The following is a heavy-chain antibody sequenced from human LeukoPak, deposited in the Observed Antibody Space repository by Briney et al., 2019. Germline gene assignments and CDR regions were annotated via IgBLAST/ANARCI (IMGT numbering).Heavy chain of an antibody. J-gene: IGHJ4*02. D-gene: IGHD3-10*01. CDR2: ISYDGSNK. CDR1: GFTFSSYA. CDR3: AKDMPHYYGSGRAFDY. V-gene: IGHV3-30-3*01. Sequence: GRSLRLSCAASGFTFSSYAMHWVRQAPGKGLEWVAVISYDGSNKYYAGSVKGRFTISRDNSKNTLYLQMNSLRAEDTAVYYCAKDMPHYYGSGRAFDYWGQGTLVTVSS.